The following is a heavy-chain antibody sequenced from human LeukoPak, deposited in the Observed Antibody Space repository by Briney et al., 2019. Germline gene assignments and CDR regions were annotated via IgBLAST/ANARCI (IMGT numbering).Heavy chain of an antibody. Sequence: SETLSLTCAVYGGSFSGYYWSWIRQPPGKGLEWIGEINHSGSTNYNPSLKSRVTISVDTSKNQFSLKLSSVTAADTAVYYCARGLGRITIVRGVPFSFWGQGTTVTVSS. CDR3: ARGLGRITIVRGVPFSF. D-gene: IGHD3-10*01. CDR2: INHSGST. CDR1: GGSFSGYY. J-gene: IGHJ6*02. V-gene: IGHV4-34*01.